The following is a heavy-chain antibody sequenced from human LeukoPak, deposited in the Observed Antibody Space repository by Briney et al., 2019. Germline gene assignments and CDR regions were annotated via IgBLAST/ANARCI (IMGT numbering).Heavy chain of an antibody. CDR3: VRGQTIDY. D-gene: IGHD3-3*01. Sequence: GGSLRLSCTTSGFAFSNYWMYWVRQAPGKGLVWVSRIKSDGSGITYTDSVGGRFTISRDNVKNTLYLQMNSLRDEDTAVYYCVRGQTIDYWGQGTLVTVSS. V-gene: IGHV3-74*01. CDR2: IKSDGSGI. J-gene: IGHJ4*02. CDR1: GFAFSNYW.